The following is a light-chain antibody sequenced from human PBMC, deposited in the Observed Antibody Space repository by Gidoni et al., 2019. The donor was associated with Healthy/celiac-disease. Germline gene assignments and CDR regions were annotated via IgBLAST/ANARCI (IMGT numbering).Light chain of an antibody. CDR1: SSDVGSYNL. J-gene: IGLJ2*01. Sequence: QSALTQPASVSGSPGQSITIFCTGTSSDVGSYNLVSWYQQHPVKAPKLMIYEGSKRPSGVSNRFSGSKSGNTASLTISGLQAEDEADYYCCSYAGSSTLNVVFGGGTKLTVL. CDR3: CSYAGSSTLNVV. CDR2: EGS. V-gene: IGLV2-23*01.